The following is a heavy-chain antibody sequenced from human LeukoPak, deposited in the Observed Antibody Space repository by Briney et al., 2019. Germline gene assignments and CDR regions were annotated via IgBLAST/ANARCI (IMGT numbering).Heavy chain of an antibody. CDR3: AKCMVRGVIRVYYFDY. CDR1: GFTFSSYG. J-gene: IGHJ4*02. CDR2: ISGSGGST. D-gene: IGHD3-10*01. Sequence: AGGSLRLSCAASGFTFSSYGMSWVRQAPGKGLEWVSAISGSGGSTYYADSVKGRFTISRDNSKNTLYLQMNSLRAEDTAVYYCAKCMVRGVIRVYYFDYWGQGTLVTVSS. V-gene: IGHV3-23*01.